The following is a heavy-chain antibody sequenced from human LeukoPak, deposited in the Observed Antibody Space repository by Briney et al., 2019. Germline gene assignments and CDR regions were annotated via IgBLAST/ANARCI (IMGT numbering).Heavy chain of an antibody. D-gene: IGHD1-1*01. CDR1: GFTVSSNY. CDR3: ARWHDIHNWGAFDI. V-gene: IGHV4-4*07. Sequence: PGGSLRLSCAASGFTVSSNYMSWIRQPAGKGLEWIGRIYTSGSTNYNPSLKSRVTMSVDTSKNQFSLKLSSVTAADTAVYYCARWHDIHNWGAFDIWGQGTMVTVSS. CDR2: IYTSGST. J-gene: IGHJ3*02.